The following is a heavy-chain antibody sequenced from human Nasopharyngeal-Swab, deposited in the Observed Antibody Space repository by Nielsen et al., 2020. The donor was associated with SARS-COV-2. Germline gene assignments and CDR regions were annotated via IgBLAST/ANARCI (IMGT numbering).Heavy chain of an antibody. J-gene: IGHJ4*02. CDR2: ISSSCDKT. Sequence: GESLKISCVASGFTFNTYAMSWLRQAPGKGPEWVAGISSSCDKTYYTDSVRGRFTISRDNSKNTVHLQMNSLRAEDTATYYCANNRLGVAATFDNWGQGTLVTVSS. V-gene: IGHV3-23*01. CDR1: GFTFNTYA. CDR3: ANNRLGVAATFDN. D-gene: IGHD6-19*01.